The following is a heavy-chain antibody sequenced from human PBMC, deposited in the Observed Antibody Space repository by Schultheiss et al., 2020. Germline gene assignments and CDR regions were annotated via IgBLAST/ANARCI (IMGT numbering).Heavy chain of an antibody. CDR2: IYHSGST. D-gene: IGHD3/OR15-3a*01. CDR1: GGSFSGYY. J-gene: IGHJ6*02. V-gene: IGHV4-30-2*05. CDR3: ARWTEGYYYGMDV. Sequence: SQTLSLTCAVYGGSFSGYYWSWIRQPPGKGLEWIGYIYHSGSTYYNPSLKSRVTISVDTSKNQFSLKLSSVTAADTAVYYCARWTEGYYYGMDVWGQGTTVTVSS.